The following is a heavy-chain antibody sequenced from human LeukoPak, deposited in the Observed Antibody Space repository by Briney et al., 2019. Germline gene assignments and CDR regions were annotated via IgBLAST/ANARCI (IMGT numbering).Heavy chain of an antibody. J-gene: IGHJ4*02. CDR2: IYYSGST. CDR3: ARDQYSSSWYGAFDC. CDR1: GGSISSYY. Sequence: PSETLSLTCTVSGGSISSYYWSWIRQPPPKGLEWIGYIYYSGSTNYHPSLQSRVTISVDTSNYQFSLKLSSVTAADTAVYYCARDQYSSSWYGAFDCWGEGTLVTVS. D-gene: IGHD6-13*01. V-gene: IGHV4-59*01.